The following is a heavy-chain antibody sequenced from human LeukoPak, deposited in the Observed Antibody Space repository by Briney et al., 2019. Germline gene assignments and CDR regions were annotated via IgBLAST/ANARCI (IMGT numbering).Heavy chain of an antibody. V-gene: IGHV3-11*04. Sequence: PGGSLRLSCAASGFTFGDYYMSWIRQAPGKGLEWVSYISSSGTTIHYADSVKGRFTISRGNAKNSLYLQMNALRAEDTAVYYCARVSGSYCSDYWGQGTLVTVSS. CDR1: GFTFGDYY. J-gene: IGHJ4*02. CDR2: ISSSGTTI. D-gene: IGHD1-26*01. CDR3: ARVSGSYCSDY.